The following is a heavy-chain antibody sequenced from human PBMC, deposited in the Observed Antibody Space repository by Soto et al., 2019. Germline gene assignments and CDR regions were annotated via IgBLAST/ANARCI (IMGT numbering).Heavy chain of an antibody. CDR1: GGTFSSYA. CDR3: VRSLDYYYDSSGYYYYYYGMDV. Sequence: QVQLVQSGAEVKKPGSSVKVSCKASGGTFSSYAISWVRQAPGQGLEWMGGIIPIFGTANYAQKFQGRVTITADESTSTAYMELSRLRSEDTAVYYCVRSLDYYYDSSGYYYYYYGMDVWGQGTTVTVSS. CDR2: IIPIFGTA. V-gene: IGHV1-69*01. J-gene: IGHJ6*02. D-gene: IGHD3-22*01.